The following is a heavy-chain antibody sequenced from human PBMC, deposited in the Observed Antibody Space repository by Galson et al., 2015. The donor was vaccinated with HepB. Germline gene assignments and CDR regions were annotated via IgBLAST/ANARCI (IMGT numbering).Heavy chain of an antibody. CDR3: ARDLFSVIPLGDY. CDR1: GFTFSSYS. CDR2: ISSSSSYI. Sequence: SLRLSCAASGFTFSSYSMNWVRQAPGRGLEWVSSISSSSSYIYYADSVKGRFTISRDNAKNSLYLQMNSLRAEDTAVYYCARDLFSVIPLGDYWGQGTLVTVSS. J-gene: IGHJ4*02. D-gene: IGHD3-16*02. V-gene: IGHV3-21*01.